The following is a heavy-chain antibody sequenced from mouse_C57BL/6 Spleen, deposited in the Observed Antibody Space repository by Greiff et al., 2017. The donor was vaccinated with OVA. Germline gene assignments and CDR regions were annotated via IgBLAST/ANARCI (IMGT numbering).Heavy chain of an antibody. CDR2: IYPGSGST. CDR1: GYTFTSYW. D-gene: IGHD2-4*01. CDR3: ARHYDHAMDY. V-gene: IGHV1-55*01. Sequence: QVQLQQPGAELVRPGSSVKLSCKASGYTFTSYWITWVKQRPGQGLEWIGDIYPGSGSTNYNEKFKSKATLTVDTSSSTAYMQLSSLTSEDSAVYYCARHYDHAMDYWGQGTSVTVSS. J-gene: IGHJ4*01.